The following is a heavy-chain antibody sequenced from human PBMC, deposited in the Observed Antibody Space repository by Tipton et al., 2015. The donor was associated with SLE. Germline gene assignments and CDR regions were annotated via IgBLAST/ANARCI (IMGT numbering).Heavy chain of an antibody. D-gene: IGHD3-3*01. CDR1: GFTFSDYY. Sequence: SLRLSCAASGFTFSDYYMSWIRQAPGKGLEWVSYISSSSSYTNYADSVKGRFTISRDNAKNSLYLQMNSLRAEDTAVYYCARDTIFGVVIIFYFDYWGQGTLVTVSS. J-gene: IGHJ4*02. CDR3: ARDTIFGVVIIFYFDY. V-gene: IGHV3-11*06. CDR2: ISSSSSYT.